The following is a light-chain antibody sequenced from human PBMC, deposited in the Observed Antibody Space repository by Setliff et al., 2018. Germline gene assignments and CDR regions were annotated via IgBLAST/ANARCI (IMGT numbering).Light chain of an antibody. V-gene: IGLV2-14*01. CDR3: SSYTSSTTLGV. Sequence: QSVLTQPAFVSGSPGQSITISCTGTSSDVGGYNYVSWYQQHPGKAPKLMIYDVSKRPSGVSNRFSGSKSGYTASLTISGLQAEDEADYYCSSYTSSTTLGVFGTGTKVTV. J-gene: IGLJ1*01. CDR2: DVS. CDR1: SSDVGGYNY.